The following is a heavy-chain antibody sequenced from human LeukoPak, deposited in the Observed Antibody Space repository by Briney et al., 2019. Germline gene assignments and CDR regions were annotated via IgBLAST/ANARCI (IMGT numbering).Heavy chain of an antibody. J-gene: IGHJ4*02. CDR2: TGITGDT. CDR1: GFTSTDFD. V-gene: IGHV3-13*01. CDR3: ARGGIRVSGIDEFDY. D-gene: IGHD6-19*01. Sequence: GGSLRLSCAASGFTSTDFDMHWVRPGIGKGLEWVSATGITGDTHYSGCVKVRFTSSRENAESYLYLQMNSRRAEDTAVYYCARGGIRVSGIDEFDYWGQGTLVTVSS.